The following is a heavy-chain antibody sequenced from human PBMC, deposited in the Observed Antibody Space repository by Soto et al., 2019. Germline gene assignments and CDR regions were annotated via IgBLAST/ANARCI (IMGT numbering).Heavy chain of an antibody. CDR1: DGSISSGVYY. J-gene: IGHJ4*02. D-gene: IGHD2-21*01. CDR2: INYSGRT. V-gene: IGHV4-31*03. CDR3: ERHFVVRSKIAFDY. Sequence: SDTLSLTFTVSDGSISSGVYYWSWIRQHPAKGLEWIGYINYSGRTYYNPSLTSRVTISVDTSKSQFSLKLSSVTAGDKVLYECERHFVVRSKIAFDYCGEGTLVTV.